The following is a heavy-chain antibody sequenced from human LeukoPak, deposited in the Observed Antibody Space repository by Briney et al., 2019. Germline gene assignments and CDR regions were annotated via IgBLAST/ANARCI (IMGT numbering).Heavy chain of an antibody. J-gene: IGHJ4*02. CDR3: TRAPHPRCSSSGCYLDY. V-gene: IGHV3-49*04. D-gene: IGHD2-2*01. Sequence: GRSLRLSCSPSGFTFGDYAMSWVRQAPGKGLEGVGFIQAKAYGGATRYAASVNGRFSISRDDSQSIANLQMNDLKTEDTAVYYCTRAPHPRCSSSGCYLDYWGQGTLVTVSS. CDR1: GFTFGDYA. CDR2: IQAKAYGGAT.